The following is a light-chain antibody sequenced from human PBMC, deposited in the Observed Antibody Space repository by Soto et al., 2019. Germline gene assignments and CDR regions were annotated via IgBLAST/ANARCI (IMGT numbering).Light chain of an antibody. CDR1: QSVSSN. CDR3: QQYDSTVWT. J-gene: IGKJ1*01. Sequence: EKVMTQSPATLSVSPGERATLSCRASQSVSSNLAWYQQKPGQAPRLLIYGASSRATGVPDRFSGSGSGTHLTLTIRRLEPEDFAVYYCQQYDSTVWTFGQGTKVDI. CDR2: GAS. V-gene: IGKV3-20*01.